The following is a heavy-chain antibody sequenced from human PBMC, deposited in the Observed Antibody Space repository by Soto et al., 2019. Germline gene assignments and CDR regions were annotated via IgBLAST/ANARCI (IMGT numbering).Heavy chain of an antibody. Sequence: PSETLSLTCTVSGGSISSYYWSWIRQPAGKGLEWLGRIYSSGSTNSNPSLKSRVTMSVDTSKNQFSLKLSSVTAADTAVYYCARVVYYDSSGYYFDYWGQGTLVTVSS. V-gene: IGHV4-4*07. CDR2: IYSSGST. D-gene: IGHD3-22*01. CDR3: ARVVYYDSSGYYFDY. CDR1: GGSISSYY. J-gene: IGHJ4*02.